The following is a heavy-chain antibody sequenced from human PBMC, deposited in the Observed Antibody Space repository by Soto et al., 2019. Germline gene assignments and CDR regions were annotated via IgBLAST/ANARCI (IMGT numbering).Heavy chain of an antibody. V-gene: IGHV1-18*01. CDR3: ARIAAESDFAMDV. CDR2: IRAYNGDT. D-gene: IGHD6-25*01. Sequence: QVQLVQSGAEVKKPGASLKVSCKASGYIFTTYIITWVRQAPGQGLEWMGWIRAYNGDTTYPQKVQGTGTMTMETSTSTAYMELRSLRSDDTAVYYCARIAAESDFAMDVWGQGTTVTVSS. J-gene: IGHJ6*02. CDR1: GYIFTTYI.